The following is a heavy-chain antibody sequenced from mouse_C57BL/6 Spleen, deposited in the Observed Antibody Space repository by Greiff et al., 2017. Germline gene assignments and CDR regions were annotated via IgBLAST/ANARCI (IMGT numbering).Heavy chain of an antibody. CDR1: GFTFSSYA. CDR3: TRDPDGYSWFAY. J-gene: IGHJ3*01. V-gene: IGHV5-9-1*02. D-gene: IGHD2-3*01. Sequence: EVQGVESGEGLVKPGGSLKLSCAASGFTFSSYAMSWVRQTPEKRLEWVAYISSGGDYIYYADPVKGRFTISRDNARNTLYLQMSSLKSEDTAMYYCTRDPDGYSWFAYWGQGTLVTVSA. CDR2: ISSGGDYI.